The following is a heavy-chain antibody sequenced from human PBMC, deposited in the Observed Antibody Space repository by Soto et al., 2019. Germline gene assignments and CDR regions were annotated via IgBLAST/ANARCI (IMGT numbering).Heavy chain of an antibody. J-gene: IGHJ5*01. D-gene: IGHD1-7*01. CDR1: GFTFSSSS. CDR2: ISSTSSSI. V-gene: IGHV3-48*01. Sequence: GGSLRLSCAASGFTFSSSSMNWVRHVPGRGLEWVSYISSTSSSIYYADSVKGRFTISRDNAKNSLYLQMNSLRAEDTAVYYCARTNWNYFFESWGQGTLVTVSS. CDR3: ARTNWNYFFES.